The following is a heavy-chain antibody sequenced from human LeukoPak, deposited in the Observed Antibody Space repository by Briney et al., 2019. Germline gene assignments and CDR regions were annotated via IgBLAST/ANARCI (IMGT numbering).Heavy chain of an antibody. V-gene: IGHV1-69*13. CDR3: ATVIGTNDPGAIDY. CDR1: GGTFSSYA. J-gene: IGHJ4*02. CDR2: IIPIFGTA. D-gene: IGHD1-1*01. Sequence: ASVKVSCKASGGTFSSYAISWVRQAPGQGLEWMGGIIPIFGTANYAQKFQGRVTITADESTSTAYMELSSLRSEDTAVYYCATVIGTNDPGAIDYWGQGTLVTVSS.